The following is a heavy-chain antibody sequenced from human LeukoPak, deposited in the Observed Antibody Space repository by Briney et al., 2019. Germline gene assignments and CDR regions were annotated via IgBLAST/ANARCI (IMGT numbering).Heavy chain of an antibody. CDR3: ARHLSGTTMSHYFDF. CDR1: GGSFSGYY. J-gene: IGHJ4*02. Sequence: SSETLSLTCAVYGGSFSGYYWSWIRQPPGKGLEWIGEINHSGSTNYNPSLKSRVTISVDTSKNQVSLKLSSVTASDAAIYYCARHLSGTTMSHYFDFWGQGTLVTVSS. D-gene: IGHD1-1*01. CDR2: INHSGST. V-gene: IGHV4-34*01.